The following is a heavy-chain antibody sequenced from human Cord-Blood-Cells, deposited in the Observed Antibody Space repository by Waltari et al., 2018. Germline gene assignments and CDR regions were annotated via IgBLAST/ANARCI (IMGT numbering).Heavy chain of an antibody. CDR3: AAGPMYSSGWY. J-gene: IGHJ4*02. V-gene: IGHV1-58*01. D-gene: IGHD6-19*01. CDR2: IVVGSGNT. Sequence: QMQLVQSGPAVKKPATSVKVSCKASGFTFTSSAVQWVRQARGQLLEWIGWIVVGSGNTNYAQKFQERVTITRDMSTSTAYMELSSLRSEDTAVYYCAAGPMYSSGWYWGQGTLVTVSS. CDR1: GFTFTSSA.